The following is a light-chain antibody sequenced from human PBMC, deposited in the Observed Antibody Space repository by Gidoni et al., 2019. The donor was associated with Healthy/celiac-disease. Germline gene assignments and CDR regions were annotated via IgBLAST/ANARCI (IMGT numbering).Light chain of an antibody. J-gene: IGKJ1*01. CDR2: GAS. V-gene: IGKV3-15*01. Sequence: EIVMTQYPATLSVSPGERATLSCRASQRVSSNLAWYQQKPGQAPRLLIYGASTRATGIPARFSGSGSGTEFTLPISSLQSEDFAVYYCQQYNNWPETFGQGTKVEIK. CDR1: QRVSSN. CDR3: QQYNNWPET.